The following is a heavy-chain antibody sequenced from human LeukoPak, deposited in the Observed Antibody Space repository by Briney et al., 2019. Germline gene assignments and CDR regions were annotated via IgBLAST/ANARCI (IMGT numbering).Heavy chain of an antibody. CDR2: IYSGGSY. D-gene: IGHD5-24*01. V-gene: IGHV4-4*07. Sequence: SETLSLTCSVSGGSINGYYWTWIRQPAGRGLEWIARIYSGGSYYFNPSLESRVTISLDASNNQFSLQLTSVTAADTAVYYCARGTYMTKITGHCSVDQWGRGTLVSVSS. J-gene: IGHJ4*02. CDR1: GGSINGYY. CDR3: ARGTYMTKITGHCSVDQ.